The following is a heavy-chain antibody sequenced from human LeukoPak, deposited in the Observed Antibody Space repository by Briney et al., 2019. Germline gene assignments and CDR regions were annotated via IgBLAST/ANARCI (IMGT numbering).Heavy chain of an antibody. D-gene: IGHD2-15*01. CDR3: ARVSPHLDIVVVVAASVEYYFDY. CDR1: GGSTSSGGYY. V-gene: IGHV4-31*03. Sequence: PSETLSLTCTVSGGSTSSGGYYWSWIRQHPGKGLEWIGYIYYSGSTYYNPSLKSRVTISVDTSKNQFSLKLSSVTAADTAVYYCARVSPHLDIVVVVAASVEYYFDYWGQGTLVTVSS. CDR2: IYYSGST. J-gene: IGHJ4*02.